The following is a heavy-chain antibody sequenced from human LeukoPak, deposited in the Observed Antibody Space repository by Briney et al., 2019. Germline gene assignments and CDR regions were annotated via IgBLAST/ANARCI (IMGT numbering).Heavy chain of an antibody. J-gene: IGHJ6*02. CDR3: AKAVGATRGYYYSGMGV. D-gene: IGHD1-26*01. CDR1: GFTVRSHY. Sequence: GGSLRLSCAASGFTVRSHYMSWVRQAPGKGLEWVSAISGGGGSAYYADSVKGRFTISRDSSMNTLHLQMNSLTAGDTAVYYCAKAVGATRGYYYSGMGVWGQGTTVTVSS. CDR2: ISGGGGSA. V-gene: IGHV3-23*01.